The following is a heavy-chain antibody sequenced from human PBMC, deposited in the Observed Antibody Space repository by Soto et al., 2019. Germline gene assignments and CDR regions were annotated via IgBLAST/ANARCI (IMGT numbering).Heavy chain of an antibody. CDR1: GGSISSYY. D-gene: IGHD2-15*01. Sequence: SETLSLTCTVSGGSISSYYWSWIRRPPGKGLAWIGYIYYSGSTNYNPSLKSRVTISVDTSKNQFSLKLSSVTAADTAVYYCARDGRYCSGGSCYRRPAFDIWGQGTMVTVSS. V-gene: IGHV4-59*01. J-gene: IGHJ3*02. CDR3: ARDGRYCSGGSCYRRPAFDI. CDR2: IYYSGST.